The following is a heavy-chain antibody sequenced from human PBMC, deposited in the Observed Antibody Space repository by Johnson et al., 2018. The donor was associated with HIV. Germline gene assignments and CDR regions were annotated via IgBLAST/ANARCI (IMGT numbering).Heavy chain of an antibody. CDR2: INWNGGRT. J-gene: IGHJ3*02. Sequence: EQLVESGGGLVKPGGSLRLSCAASGFTFDDYAMHWVRQAPGKGLEWVSGINWNGGRTGYADSVKGRLTISRDNAKNSLYLQMNSLRAEDTALYYCARAVGGSYHDAFDSWGQGTMVTVSS. V-gene: IGHV3-20*04. D-gene: IGHD1-26*01. CDR3: ARAVGGSYHDAFDS. CDR1: GFTFDDYA.